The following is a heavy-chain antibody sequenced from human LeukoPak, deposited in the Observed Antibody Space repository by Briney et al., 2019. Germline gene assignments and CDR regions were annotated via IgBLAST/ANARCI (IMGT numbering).Heavy chain of an antibody. CDR1: GYSFTSYW. CDR2: IYPGDSDP. D-gene: IGHD3-22*01. Sequence: GESLKISCKGSGYSFTSYWIGWVRQMPGKGLEWMGIIYPGDSDPRYSPSFQGQVTISADKSISTAYLQWSSLKASDTAMYYCARGVEDYYDSSGYYDYFDYWGQGTLVTVSS. CDR3: ARGVEDYYDSSGYYDYFDY. J-gene: IGHJ4*02. V-gene: IGHV5-51*01.